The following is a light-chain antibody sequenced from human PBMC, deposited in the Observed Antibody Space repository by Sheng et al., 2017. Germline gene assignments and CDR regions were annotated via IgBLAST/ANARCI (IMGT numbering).Light chain of an antibody. Sequence: QSVLTQPPSASGTPGQRVTISCSGGRSSIGNNYVYWYQHLPGMAPKLLIYKNTQRPLGVPDRLSGSKSGTSASLAISGLRSEDEADYYCATWDDSLREWVFGGGT. CDR1: RSSIGNNY. J-gene: IGLJ3*02. CDR3: ATWDDSLREWV. V-gene: IGLV1-47*01. CDR2: KNT.